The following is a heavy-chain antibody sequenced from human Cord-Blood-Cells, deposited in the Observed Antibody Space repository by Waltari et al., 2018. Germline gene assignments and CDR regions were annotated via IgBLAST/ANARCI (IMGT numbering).Heavy chain of an antibody. CDR2: IYTSGST. V-gene: IGHV4-4*07. CDR3: ARDPNSSGWYYFDY. Sequence: QVQLQESGPGLVKPSETLSPTCTASGGSISSYHWSWIRQPAGKGLEWIGRIYTSGSTNYNPSLKSRVTMSVDTSKNQFSLKLSSVTAADTAVYYCARDPNSSGWYYFDYWGQGTLVTVSS. J-gene: IGHJ4*02. D-gene: IGHD6-19*01. CDR1: GGSISSYH.